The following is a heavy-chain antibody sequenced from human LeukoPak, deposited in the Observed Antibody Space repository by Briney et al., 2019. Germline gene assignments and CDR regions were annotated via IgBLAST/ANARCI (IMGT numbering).Heavy chain of an antibody. Sequence: SETLSLTCTVSGGSFTDYFWGWIRQPPGKGLEWIGSIYYSGRTFYNPSLKNRVSISLDTSKGQFSLNLASVTAADTAVYFCTRDRAHGTQDYWGQGTLVTVS. D-gene: IGHD1-26*01. CDR1: GGSFTDYF. CDR2: IYYSGRT. V-gene: IGHV4-39*07. J-gene: IGHJ4*02. CDR3: TRDRAHGTQDY.